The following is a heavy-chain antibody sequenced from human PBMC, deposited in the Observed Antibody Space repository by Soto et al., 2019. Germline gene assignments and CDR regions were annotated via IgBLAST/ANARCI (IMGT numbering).Heavy chain of an antibody. CDR1: GFTFTNAW. V-gene: IGHV3-15*07. D-gene: IGHD3-22*01. CDR3: TTDSYSTIIIVRFDY. CDR2: IKSKTDGGTT. J-gene: IGHJ4*01. Sequence: GGSLRLSCAASGFTFTNAWINWVRQAPGRGLEWVGRIKSKTDGGTTDYAEPVKGRFAISRDDSNNMVYLQMNSLKIEDTAVYYCTTDSYSTIIIVRFDYWAHGTLVTVSS.